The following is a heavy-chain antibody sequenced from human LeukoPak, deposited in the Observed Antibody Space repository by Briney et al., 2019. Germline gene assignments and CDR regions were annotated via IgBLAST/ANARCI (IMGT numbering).Heavy chain of an antibody. V-gene: IGHV1-46*01. D-gene: IGHD3-22*01. CDR1: GYTFTSYY. Sequence: ASVKVSCKASGYTFTSYYMHWVRQAPGQGLEWMGIINPSGGSTNYAQKFQGRVTITADKSTSTAYMELSSLRSEDTAVYYCARYYYDSSGYLKFYYYYMDVWGKGTTVTVSS. CDR2: INPSGGST. CDR3: ARYYYDSSGYLKFYYYYMDV. J-gene: IGHJ6*03.